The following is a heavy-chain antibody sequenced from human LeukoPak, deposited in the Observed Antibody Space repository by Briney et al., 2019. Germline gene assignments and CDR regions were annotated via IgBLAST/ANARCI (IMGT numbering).Heavy chain of an antibody. J-gene: IGHJ4*02. Sequence: GGSLRLSCAASGFIFSSYWMNWVRQAPGKGLEWVANINKDGSEKNYVDSVKGRFTISRDNAKNSLYLQMNSLRAEDRAVYYCAREYGITASNRGNYFDSWGQGTLVTVSS. CDR3: AREYGITASNRGNYFDS. CDR2: INKDGSEK. V-gene: IGHV3-7*01. D-gene: IGHD6-13*01. CDR1: GFIFSSYW.